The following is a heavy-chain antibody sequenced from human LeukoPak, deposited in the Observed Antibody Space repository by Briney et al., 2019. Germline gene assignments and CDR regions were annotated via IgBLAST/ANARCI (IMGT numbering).Heavy chain of an antibody. Sequence: GGSLRLSCTASGFTFGDRAMSWVRQAPGKGLEWVGFIRSKAYGGTTEYAASVKGRFTISRDDSKSIAYLQMNSLKTEDTAVYYCTSGTDYVDIDYWGQGTLVTVSS. CDR3: TSGTDYVDIDY. V-gene: IGHV3-49*04. J-gene: IGHJ4*02. CDR1: GFTFGDRA. D-gene: IGHD4-17*01. CDR2: IRSKAYGGTT.